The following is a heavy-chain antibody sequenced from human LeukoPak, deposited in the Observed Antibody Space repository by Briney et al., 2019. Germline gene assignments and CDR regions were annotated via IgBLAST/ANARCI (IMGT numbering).Heavy chain of an antibody. CDR1: GFTFSAYY. CDR2: ISYDGSNK. D-gene: IGHD3-22*01. CDR3: ARTTRYDSSGYYYAALDY. Sequence: PGGSLRLSCAASGFTFSAYYMSWVRQAPGKGLEWVAVISYDGSNKYYADSVKGRFTISRDNSKNTLYLQMNSLRAEDTAVYYCARTTRYDSSGYYYAALDYWGQGTLVTVSS. J-gene: IGHJ4*02. V-gene: IGHV3-30-3*01.